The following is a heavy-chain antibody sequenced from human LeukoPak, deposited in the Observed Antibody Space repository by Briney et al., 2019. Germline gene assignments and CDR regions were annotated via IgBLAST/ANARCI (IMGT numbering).Heavy chain of an antibody. Sequence: SETLSLTCTVSGGSISSSSYYWGWIRQPPGKGLEWIGSIYYSGNTFYNPSLKSRVAMSVDTSKNQFSLKLSSVTAADTAVYYCARHDSRDYCSSTSCPYYFDYWGQGTLVTVSS. CDR1: GGSISSSSYY. V-gene: IGHV4-39*01. CDR3: ARHDSRDYCSSTSCPYYFDY. CDR2: IYYSGNT. J-gene: IGHJ4*02. D-gene: IGHD2-2*01.